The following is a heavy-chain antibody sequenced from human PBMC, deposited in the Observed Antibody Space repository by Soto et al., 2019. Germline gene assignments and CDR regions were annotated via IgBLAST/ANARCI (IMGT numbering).Heavy chain of an antibody. CDR1: GGSMSSGGYH. CDR3: ARYVVVPAAMPLRWFDP. CDR2: IYYSGTT. D-gene: IGHD2-2*01. V-gene: IGHV4-30-4*08. Sequence: PSETLSLTCTVSGGSMSSGGYHWSWIRQRPVKGLEWIGHIYYSGTTYYNPSLKSRVTISVDTSKNQFSLKLSSVTAADTAVYYCARYVVVPAAMPLRWFDPWGQGTLVTSPQ. J-gene: IGHJ5*02.